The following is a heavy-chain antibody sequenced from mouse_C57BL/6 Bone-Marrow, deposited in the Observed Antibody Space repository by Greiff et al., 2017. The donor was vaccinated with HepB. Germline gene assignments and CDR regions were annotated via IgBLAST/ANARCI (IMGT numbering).Heavy chain of an antibody. Sequence: VQLQQSGAELVRPGASVKLSCTASGFNIKDDYMHWVKQRPEQGLEWIGLIDPKNGDTYYASKFQGKATITADTSSNTAYLQLSSLTSEDTAVYYCTSFYDGSSDFEYWGQGTTLTGPS. CDR1: GFNIKDDY. J-gene: IGHJ2*01. CDR3: TSFYDGSSDFEY. D-gene: IGHD1-1*01. V-gene: IGHV14-4*01. CDR2: IDPKNGDT.